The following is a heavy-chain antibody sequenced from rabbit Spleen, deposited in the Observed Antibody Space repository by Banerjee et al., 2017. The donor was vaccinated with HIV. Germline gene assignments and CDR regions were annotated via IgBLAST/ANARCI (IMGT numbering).Heavy chain of an antibody. V-gene: IGHV1S45*01. J-gene: IGHJ4*01. CDR1: GLDFSSSYW. D-gene: IGHD1-1*01. CDR2: IYAGSSGTT. CDR3: ARDLVAVIGWNFNL. Sequence: QEQLVESGGGLVQPEGSLTLTCTASGLDFSSSYWICWVRQAPGKGLEWIACIYAGSSGTTYYASGAKGRFTISKTSSTTVTLQMTSLTAADTATYFCARDLVAVIGWNFNLWGPGTLVTVS.